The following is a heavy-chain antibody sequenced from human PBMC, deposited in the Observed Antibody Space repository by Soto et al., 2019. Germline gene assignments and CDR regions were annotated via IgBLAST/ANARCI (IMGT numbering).Heavy chain of an antibody. CDR3: AKDGASSSRHYYYYGMDV. V-gene: IGHV3-23*01. J-gene: IGHJ6*02. Sequence: EVQLLESGGDLVQPGGSLRLSCVGSGFTFSSNAMSWVRQAPGKGLEWVSAISGSGGSTYYADSVKGRFTISRDNSKNTLYLQMNSLRAEDTAVYYCAKDGASSSRHYYYYGMDVWGQGTTVTVSS. D-gene: IGHD6-6*01. CDR2: ISGSGGST. CDR1: GFTFSSNA.